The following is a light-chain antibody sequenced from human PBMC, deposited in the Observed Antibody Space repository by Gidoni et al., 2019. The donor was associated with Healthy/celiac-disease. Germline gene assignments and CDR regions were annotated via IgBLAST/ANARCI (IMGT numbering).Light chain of an antibody. J-gene: IGKJ4*01. CDR1: QDISNY. CDR2: DAS. CDR3: QQYDNLLT. Sequence: DIQMTQSPSSLSASVGDRVTSTCQASQDISNYLNWYQQKPGKAPKLLIYDASNLETGVPSRFSGSGSGTDFTFTISSLQPEDIATYYCQQYDNLLTFXGXTKVEIK. V-gene: IGKV1-33*01.